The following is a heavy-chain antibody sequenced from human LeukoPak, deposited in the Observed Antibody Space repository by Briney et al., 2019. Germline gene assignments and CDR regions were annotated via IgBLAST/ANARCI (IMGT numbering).Heavy chain of an antibody. CDR3: ASARAYCTNGVCLAPFDY. Sequence: SVKVSCKASGYTFTGYYMHWVRQAPGQGLEWMGWINPNSGGTNYAQKFQGRVTMTRDTSISTAYMELSRLKSDDTAVYYCASARAYCTNGVCLAPFDYWGQGTLVTVSS. J-gene: IGHJ4*02. D-gene: IGHD2-8*01. V-gene: IGHV1-2*02. CDR1: GYTFTGYY. CDR2: INPNSGGT.